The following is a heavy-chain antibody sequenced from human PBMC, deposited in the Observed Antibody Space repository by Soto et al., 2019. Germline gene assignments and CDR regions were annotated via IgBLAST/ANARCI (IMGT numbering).Heavy chain of an antibody. J-gene: IGHJ4*02. CDR1: GGSFSGYY. D-gene: IGHD3-9*01. V-gene: IGHV4-34*01. CDR2: ISHSGST. CDR3: ARENYDILTGYYLFGDY. Sequence: PSETLSLTCAVYGGSFSGYYWSWIRQPPGKGLEWIGEISHSGSTNYNPSLKSRVTISVDTSKNQFSLKLSSVTAADTAVYYCARENYDILTGYYLFGDYWGQGTLVTV.